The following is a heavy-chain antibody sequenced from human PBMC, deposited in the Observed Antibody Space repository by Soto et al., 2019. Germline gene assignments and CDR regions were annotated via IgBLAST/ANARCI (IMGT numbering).Heavy chain of an antibody. CDR1: GFTFSSYG. J-gene: IGHJ5*02. CDR3: AKDQRQWLVSWGGP. D-gene: IGHD6-19*01. Sequence: QVQLVESGGGVVQPGRSLRLSCAASGFTFSSYGMHWVRQAPGKGLEWVAVISYDGSNKYYADSVKGRFTISRDNSKNTLYLQMNSLRAEDTAVYYCAKDQRQWLVSWGGPWGQGTLVTVS. V-gene: IGHV3-30*18. CDR2: ISYDGSNK.